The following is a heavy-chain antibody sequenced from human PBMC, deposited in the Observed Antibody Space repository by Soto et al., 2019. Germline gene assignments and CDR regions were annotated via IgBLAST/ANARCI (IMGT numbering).Heavy chain of an antibody. CDR1: GYSFSSHN. CDR3: ARNLYNTASFDH. D-gene: IGHD1-20*01. CDR2: IGTSDTSM. Sequence: PGGSLRLSCATSGYSFSSHNIYWFRQAPGKGLEWVSSIGTSDTSMYYADSVKGRFTVSRDDAKKSVYLQMDSLRVEDTATYYCARNLYNTASFDHWGQGTLVTVSS. J-gene: IGHJ4*02. V-gene: IGHV3-21*01.